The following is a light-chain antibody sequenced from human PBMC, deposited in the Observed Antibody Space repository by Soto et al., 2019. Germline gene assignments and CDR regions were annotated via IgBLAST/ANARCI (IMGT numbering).Light chain of an antibody. CDR2: KAS. CDR3: QQYNSYSWP. J-gene: IGKJ1*01. Sequence: DIKMTQSPSTLSAYVGDRVTITCRASQSISSWLAWYQQKPGKAPKLLIYKASSLESGVPSRFSGSGSGTEFTLTISSLQPDDFATYYCQQYNSYSWPFGQGTKAAI. CDR1: QSISSW. V-gene: IGKV1-5*03.